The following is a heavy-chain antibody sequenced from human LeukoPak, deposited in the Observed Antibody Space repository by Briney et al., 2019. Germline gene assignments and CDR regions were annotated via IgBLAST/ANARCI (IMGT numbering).Heavy chain of an antibody. V-gene: IGHV3-9*01. D-gene: IGHD3-22*01. CDR3: AKGKDDSSGYYFDAFDI. J-gene: IGHJ3*02. CDR2: ISWNSGSI. Sequence: PGRSLRLSCAASGFTFYDYAMHWVRHAPGKGLEWVSGISWNSGSIGYADSVKGRFTISRDNAKNSLYLQMNSLRAEDTALYYCAKGKDDSSGYYFDAFDIWGQGTMVTVSS. CDR1: GFTFYDYA.